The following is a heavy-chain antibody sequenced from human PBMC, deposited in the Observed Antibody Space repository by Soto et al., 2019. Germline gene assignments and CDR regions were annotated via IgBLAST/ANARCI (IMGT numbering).Heavy chain of an antibody. CDR2: TYYRSKWYN. J-gene: IGHJ6*02. D-gene: IGHD2-15*01. CDR1: GDSVSINSAG. Sequence: PSQTLSLTCAISGDSVSINSAGWNVIRQSPSRGLEWLGRTYYRSKWYNDYAVSVKSRITINPDTSKNQFSLQLNSVTPEDTAVYYCARDSVPIVVVVAANGMDVWGQGTTVTVS. V-gene: IGHV6-1*01. CDR3: ARDSVPIVVVVAANGMDV.